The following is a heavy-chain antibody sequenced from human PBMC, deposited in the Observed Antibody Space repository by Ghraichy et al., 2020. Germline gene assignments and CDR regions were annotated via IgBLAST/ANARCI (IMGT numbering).Heavy chain of an antibody. CDR2: MTGRNYGNT. CDR3: ASLHSGGWLQST. V-gene: IGHV3-21*06. J-gene: IGHJ4*02. Sequence: GGSLRLSCATSGFAFSDYSMNWLRQAPGKGLEWISYMTGRNYGNTYYAESVQGRFTISRDDARSTLYLQMNGLRDDDTGLYYCASLHSGGWLQSTWGQGTLVTVSS. CDR1: GFAFSDYS. D-gene: IGHD5-24*01.